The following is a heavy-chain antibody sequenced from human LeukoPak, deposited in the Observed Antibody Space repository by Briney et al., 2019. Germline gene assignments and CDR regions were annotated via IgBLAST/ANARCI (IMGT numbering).Heavy chain of an antibody. V-gene: IGHV4-61*02. J-gene: IGHJ5*02. Sequence: SQTLSLTCTVSGGSISSGSYYWSWIRQPAGKGLEWIGRIYTSGSTNYNPSLKSRVTISVDTSKNQFTLKLSSVTAADTAVYYCAREDYDILTGYPRFDPWGQGTLVTVSS. CDR3: AREDYDILTGYPRFDP. CDR2: IYTSGST. D-gene: IGHD3-9*01. CDR1: GGSISSGSYY.